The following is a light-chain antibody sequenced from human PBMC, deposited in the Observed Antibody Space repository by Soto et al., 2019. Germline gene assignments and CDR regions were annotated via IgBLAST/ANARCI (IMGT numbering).Light chain of an antibody. CDR2: GAS. J-gene: IGKJ4*01. V-gene: IGKV3-15*01. CDR1: QSVSSN. CDR3: QQYGSSPSVT. Sequence: EIVMTQSPSTLSVAPWERATVSCGASQSVSSNLAWYQQKPGQAPRLLIYGASTRATGIPARFSGSGSGTEFTLTLSSLQSEDFAVYYCQQYGSSPSVTFGGGTKVDIK.